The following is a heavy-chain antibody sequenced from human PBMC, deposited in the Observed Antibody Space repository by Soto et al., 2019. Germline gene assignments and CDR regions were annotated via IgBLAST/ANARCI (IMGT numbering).Heavy chain of an antibody. CDR3: AHRLRDYVLGRERANYFDP. CDR2: IYWDDDK. J-gene: IGHJ5*02. V-gene: IGHV2-5*02. Sequence: QITLKESGPTLVRPTQTLTLTCTFSGFSLSTTGVGLGWIRQPPGNALEWLALIYWDDDKRYSPSLKSRLTMSKDTSKTEVLVTMTHMHSVDRATYYLAHRLRDYVLGRERANYFDPWGKGTLVTVSS. CDR1: GFSLSTTGVG. D-gene: IGHD3-16*01.